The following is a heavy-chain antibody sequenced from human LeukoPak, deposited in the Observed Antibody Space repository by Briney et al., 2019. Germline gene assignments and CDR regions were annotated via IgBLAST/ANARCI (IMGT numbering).Heavy chain of an antibody. V-gene: IGHV3-30-3*01. J-gene: IGHJ4*02. CDR2: ISYDGGNK. CDR3: ARDLTVTFVTTGSY. CDR1: GFPFHIYA. D-gene: IGHD3-10*01. Sequence: PGGSLRLSCVTSGFPFHIYAMHGVRQAPGKGLEWVAVISYDGGNKYYTDSVKGRFTISRDNSKNTLYLQMNSLRGEDTAVYYCARDLTVTFVTTGSYWGQGARVTVSS.